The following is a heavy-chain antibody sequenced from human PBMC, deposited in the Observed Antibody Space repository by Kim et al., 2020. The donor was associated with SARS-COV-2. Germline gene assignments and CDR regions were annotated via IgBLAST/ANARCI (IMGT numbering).Heavy chain of an antibody. D-gene: IGHD3-3*01. CDR2: IYYSGST. V-gene: IGHV4-59*13. CDR1: GGSISSYY. Sequence: SETLSLTCTVSGGSISSYYWSWIRQPPGKGLEWIGYIYYSGSTNYNPSLKSRVTISVDTSKNRFSLKLSSVTAADTAVYYCARAHPSITIFGVVMVEAFDIWGQGTMVTVSS. CDR3: ARAHPSITIFGVVMVEAFDI. J-gene: IGHJ3*02.